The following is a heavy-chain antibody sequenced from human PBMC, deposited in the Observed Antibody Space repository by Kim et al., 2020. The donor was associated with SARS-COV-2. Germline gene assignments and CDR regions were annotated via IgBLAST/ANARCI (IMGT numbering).Heavy chain of an antibody. D-gene: IGHD6-19*01. V-gene: IGHV3-30-3*01. Sequence: GGSLRLSCAASGFTFRNYALHWVRQAPGKGLEWLSVISCNGTNKYYADSVRGRFTISRDNSKDSLYLHINSLRTDDTALYYCATDVAHWLASRYYYGMDVWGQGTTVTVSS. J-gene: IGHJ6*02. CDR1: GFTFRNYA. CDR2: ISCNGTNK. CDR3: ATDVAHWLASRYYYGMDV.